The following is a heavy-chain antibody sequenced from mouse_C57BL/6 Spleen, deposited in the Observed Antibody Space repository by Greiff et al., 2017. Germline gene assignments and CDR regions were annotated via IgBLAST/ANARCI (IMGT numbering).Heavy chain of an antibody. V-gene: IGHV1-55*01. CDR3: ASTYYGSSYDYAMDY. J-gene: IGHJ4*01. D-gene: IGHD1-1*01. CDR1: GYTFTSYW. Sequence: VQLQQPGAELVKPGASVKMSCKASGYTFTSYWITWVKQRPGQGLEWIGDIYPGSGSTNYNEKFKSKATLTVDTSSSTAYMQLSSLTSEDSAVYDGASTYYGSSYDYAMDYWGQGTSVTVSS. CDR2: IYPGSGST.